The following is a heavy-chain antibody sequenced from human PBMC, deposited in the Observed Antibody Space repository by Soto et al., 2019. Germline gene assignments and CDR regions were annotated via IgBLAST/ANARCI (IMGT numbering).Heavy chain of an antibody. CDR3: ARDGAVTSTRPRGAFDI. J-gene: IGHJ3*02. V-gene: IGHV1-69*01. CDR2: IVPLFGTT. Sequence: QVQLVQSGAEVKKPGSSVKVSCTASGGTFSSYTFSWVRQAPGQGLEWMGGIVPLFGTTNDAKIFQGRVTISADESTSTVYMELSSLRSEDSAMYYCARDGAVTSTRPRGAFDIWGQGTVITVSS. CDR1: GGTFSSYT. D-gene: IGHD6-6*01.